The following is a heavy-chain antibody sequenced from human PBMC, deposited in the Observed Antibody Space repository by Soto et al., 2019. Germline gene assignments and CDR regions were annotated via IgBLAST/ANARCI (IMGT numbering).Heavy chain of an antibody. CDR3: AREMASGYSRTWFDP. J-gene: IGHJ5*02. CDR1: GGIGSNYA. D-gene: IGHD2-15*01. V-gene: IGHV1-69*06. CDR2: IVPKFGTS. Sequence: QEHLVQYGAEVKKPGSSVKVSCMASGGIGSNYAISWVRQSPGQGLEWMGGIVPKFGTSNDEQRFKGRVTIAVDKSTNSVYMELSSLRSQDTAIYYCAREMASGYSRTWFDPWGQGTLVTVSS.